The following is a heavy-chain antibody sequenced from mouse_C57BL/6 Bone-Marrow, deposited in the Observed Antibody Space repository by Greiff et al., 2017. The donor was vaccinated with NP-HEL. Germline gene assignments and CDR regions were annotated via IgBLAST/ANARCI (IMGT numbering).Heavy chain of an antibody. CDR2: IYPRSGNT. V-gene: IGHV1-81*01. CDR1: GYTFTSYG. J-gene: IGHJ2*01. CDR3: ARDSNYDD. D-gene: IGHD2-5*01. Sequence: VQLQQSGAELARPGASVKLSCKASGYTFTSYGISWVKQRTGQGLEWIGEIYPRSGNTYYNEKFKGKATLTADKSSSTAYMELRSLTSEDSAVYFCARDSNYDDWGKGTTLTVSS.